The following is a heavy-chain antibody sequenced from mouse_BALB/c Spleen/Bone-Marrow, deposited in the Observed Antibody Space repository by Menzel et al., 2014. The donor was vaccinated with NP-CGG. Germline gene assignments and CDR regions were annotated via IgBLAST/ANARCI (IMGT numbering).Heavy chain of an antibody. V-gene: IGHV14-3*02. CDR3: ANYDYGWYFDV. Sequence: SGAELVKPGASVKLSCTASGFNIKDTYMHWVKQSPEQGLEWIGRIDPANGNTKYDPKFQGKATITADTSSNTAYLQLSSLTSEDTAVYYCANYDYGWYFDVWGAGTTVTVSS. CDR2: IDPANGNT. D-gene: IGHD2-4*01. CDR1: GFNIKDTY. J-gene: IGHJ1*01.